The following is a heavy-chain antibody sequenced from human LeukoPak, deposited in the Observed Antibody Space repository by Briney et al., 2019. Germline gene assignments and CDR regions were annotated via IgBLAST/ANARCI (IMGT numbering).Heavy chain of an antibody. CDR1: GGSFSGYY. Sequence: PSETLSLTCAVYGGSFSGYYWSWIRQPPGKGLEWIGEINHGGSTNYNPSLKSRVTISVDTSKNQFSLKLSSVTAADTAVYYCARETTSSWYDLYHYYGMDVWGQGTTVTVPS. J-gene: IGHJ6*02. V-gene: IGHV4-34*01. CDR3: ARETTSSWYDLYHYYGMDV. CDR2: INHGGST. D-gene: IGHD6-13*01.